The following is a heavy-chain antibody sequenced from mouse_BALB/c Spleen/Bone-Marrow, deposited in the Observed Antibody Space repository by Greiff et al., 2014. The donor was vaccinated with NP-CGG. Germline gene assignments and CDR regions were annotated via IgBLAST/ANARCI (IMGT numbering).Heavy chain of an antibody. CDR3: ARDEHYFDY. CDR2: IYPGDGDT. V-gene: IGHV1-87*01. J-gene: IGHJ2*01. Sequence: QVQLQQSGAELARPGASVKLSCKASGYTFTSYWMQWVKQRPGQVLEWIGAIYPGDGDTRYTQKFKGKATLTADKSSSTAYMQLSSLASEDSAVYYCARDEHYFDYWGQGTTLTVSS. CDR1: GYTFTSYW.